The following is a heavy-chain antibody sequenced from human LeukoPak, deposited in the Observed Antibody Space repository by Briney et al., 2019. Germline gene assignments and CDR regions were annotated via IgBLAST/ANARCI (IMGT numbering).Heavy chain of an antibody. CDR2: FYRGGST. J-gene: IGHJ4*02. CDR3: ARVRRLGSDFDY. CDR1: GFTVSSNY. Sequence: QPGGSLRLSCAASGFTVSSNYMSWVRQAPGKGLEWVSLFYRGGSTYYADSVTGRFTISRDYSKNALCLQMNSLRAEDTAVYYCARVRRLGSDFDYWGQGTLVTVSS. V-gene: IGHV3-66*01. D-gene: IGHD3-10*01.